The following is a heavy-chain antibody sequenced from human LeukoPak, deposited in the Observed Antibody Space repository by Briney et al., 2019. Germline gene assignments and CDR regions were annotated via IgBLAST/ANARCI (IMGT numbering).Heavy chain of an antibody. CDR2: ISSSGSTI. Sequence: GGSLRLSCAASGFTFSDYYMSWLRQAPGEGLEWVSYISSSGSTIYYADSVKGRFTISRDNAKNPLYLQMNSLRAEDTALYYCAREGWKYQLLWGQGTLVTVSS. J-gene: IGHJ4*02. CDR1: GFTFSDYY. D-gene: IGHD2-2*01. V-gene: IGHV3-11*04. CDR3: AREGWKYQLL.